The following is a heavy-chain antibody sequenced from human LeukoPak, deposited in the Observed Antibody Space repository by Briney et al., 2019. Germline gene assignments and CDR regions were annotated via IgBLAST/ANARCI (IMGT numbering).Heavy chain of an antibody. Sequence: SETLSLTCTVSGGSISSSSYHWGWIRQPPGTGLEWIGSIYYSGSTYYNPSLKSRVTISVDTSKNQFSLKLSSVTAADTAVYYCARVWHSSSWYPRQYNWFDPWGQGTLVTVSS. D-gene: IGHD6-13*01. V-gene: IGHV4-39*07. CDR2: IYYSGST. CDR1: GGSISSSSYH. J-gene: IGHJ5*02. CDR3: ARVWHSSSWYPRQYNWFDP.